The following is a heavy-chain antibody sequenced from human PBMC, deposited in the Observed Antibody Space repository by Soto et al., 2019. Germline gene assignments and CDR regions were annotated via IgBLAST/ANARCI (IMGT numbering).Heavy chain of an antibody. D-gene: IGHD2-2*01. CDR2: IIPIFGTA. J-gene: IGHJ3*02. V-gene: IGHV1-69*13. CDR3: ARVTPPSTTYDAFDI. CDR1: GGTFSSYA. Sequence: SVKVSCKASGGTFSSYASSWVRQAPGQGLEWMGGIIPIFGTANYAQKFQGRVTITADESTSTAYMELSSLRSEDTAVYYCARVTPPSTTYDAFDIWGQGTMVTVSS.